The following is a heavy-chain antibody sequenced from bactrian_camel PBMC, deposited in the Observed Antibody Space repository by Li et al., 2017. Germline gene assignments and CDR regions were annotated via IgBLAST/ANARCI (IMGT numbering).Heavy chain of an antibody. D-gene: IGHD6*01. V-gene: IGHV3-2*01. Sequence: HVQLVESGGGLVQPGGSLRLSCAASGFTLSNYYMSWVRQAPGKGPEWVSSIYTGDGSTYSADSVKGRFTISRDNSKKGLYLQMNSLKSEDTAVYYCVTGRTWVAYARADFTYWGQGTQVTVS. J-gene: IGHJ6*01. CDR3: VTGRTWVAYARADFTY. CDR1: GFTLSNYY. CDR2: IYTGDGST.